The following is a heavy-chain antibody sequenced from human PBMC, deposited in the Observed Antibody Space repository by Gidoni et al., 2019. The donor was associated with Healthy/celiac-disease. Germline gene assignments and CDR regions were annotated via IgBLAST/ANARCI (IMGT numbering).Heavy chain of an antibody. D-gene: IGHD1-26*01. CDR1: GFTFSSYS. J-gene: IGHJ4*02. Sequence: EVQLVESGGGLVQPGGSLRLSCAASGFTFSSYSMNWVRQAPGKGLEWVSYISSSSSTIYYADSVKGRFTISRDNAKNSLYLQMNSLRAEDTAVYYCARDDGEWELLVPFDYWGQGTLVTVSS. V-gene: IGHV3-48*04. CDR2: ISSSSSTI. CDR3: ARDDGEWELLVPFDY.